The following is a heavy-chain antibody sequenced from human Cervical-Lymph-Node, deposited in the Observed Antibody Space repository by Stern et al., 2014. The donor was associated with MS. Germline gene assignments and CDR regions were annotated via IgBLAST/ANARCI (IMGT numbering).Heavy chain of an antibody. CDR3: ARGGQEQLVGDNWFDP. D-gene: IGHD6-13*01. V-gene: IGHV1-46*01. CDR2: INPSGAFT. Sequence: QVQLVQSGAEVKKPGASVKVSCKASGYTFTNYYLNWVRQAPGQGLEWMGIINPSGAFTSYAEKFQGRVTMTGDTSTSTVYMELSSLRSEDTAVYYCARGGQEQLVGDNWFDPWGQGTLVTVSS. J-gene: IGHJ5*02. CDR1: GYTFTNYY.